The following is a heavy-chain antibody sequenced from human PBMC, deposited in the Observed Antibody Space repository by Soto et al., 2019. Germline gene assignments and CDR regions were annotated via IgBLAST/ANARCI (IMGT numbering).Heavy chain of an antibody. Sequence: PGGSLRLSCAVSGFTLGGYAMHWVRQAPGKGLECISYARSTSDTIYYADSVKGRFTISRDNAKNSLYLQMNSLKDEDTAVYYCAREISGSYMDCWGQGTLVTVSS. CDR3: AREISGSYMDC. CDR2: ARSTSDTI. CDR1: GFTLGGYA. J-gene: IGHJ4*02. D-gene: IGHD1-26*01. V-gene: IGHV3-48*02.